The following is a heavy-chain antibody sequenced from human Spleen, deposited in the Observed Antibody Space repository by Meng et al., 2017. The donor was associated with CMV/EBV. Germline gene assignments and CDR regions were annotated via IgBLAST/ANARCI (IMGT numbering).Heavy chain of an antibody. J-gene: IGHJ6*02. CDR1: GFTFSSYW. V-gene: IGHV3-74*01. CDR3: ARAGDIVVVPAAIYGPPYGMDV. Sequence: GESLKISCAASGFTFSSYWMHWVRQAPGKGLVWVSRINSDGSSTTNADSVKGRFTISRDNAKNTLYLQMNSLRAEDTAVYYCARAGDIVVVPAAIYGPPYGMDVWGQGTTVTVSS. D-gene: IGHD2-2*01. CDR2: INSDGSST.